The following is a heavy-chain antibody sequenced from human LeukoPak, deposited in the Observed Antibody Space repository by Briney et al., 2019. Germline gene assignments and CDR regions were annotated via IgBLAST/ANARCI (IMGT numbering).Heavy chain of an antibody. CDR1: GGSFSGYY. CDR2: INHSGST. Sequence: SETLSLTCAVYGGSFSGYYWSWIRQPQGKGLEWIGEINHSGSTNYNPSLKSRVTISVDTSKNQFSLKLSSVTAADTAVYYCARVRVLIVRWLVREAGYFDYWGQGTLVTVSS. J-gene: IGHJ4*02. CDR3: ARVRVLIVRWLVREAGYFDY. D-gene: IGHD6-19*01. V-gene: IGHV4-34*01.